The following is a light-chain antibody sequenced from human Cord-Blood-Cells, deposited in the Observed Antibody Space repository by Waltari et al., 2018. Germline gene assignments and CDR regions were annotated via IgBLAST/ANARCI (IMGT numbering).Light chain of an antibody. V-gene: IGKV1-39*01. CDR3: QQSYSTPSS. Sequence: DMQITQSPSSRSAAVVDRVTITCRASHCISSYLNWYQQKTGKAPKLLLHAASSFQSGVPSRLSGSGSGTDFTPTISSLQPEDFATYYCQQSYSTPSSFGQGTKLEIK. J-gene: IGKJ2*03. CDR1: HCISSY. CDR2: AAS.